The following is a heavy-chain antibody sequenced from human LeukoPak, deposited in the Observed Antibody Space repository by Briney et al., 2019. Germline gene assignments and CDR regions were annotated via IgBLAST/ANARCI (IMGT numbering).Heavy chain of an antibody. J-gene: IGHJ3*02. V-gene: IGHV4-34*01. CDR2: INHSGST. CDR3: ARGPDYHDAFDI. D-gene: IGHD4-11*01. Sequence: SETLSLTCAVYGGSFSGYYWSWIRQPPGKGLEWIGEINHSGSTNYNPSLKSRVTISVDTSKNQFSLKLSSVTAADTAVYYCARGPDYHDAFDIWGQGTMVTVSS. CDR1: GGSFSGYY.